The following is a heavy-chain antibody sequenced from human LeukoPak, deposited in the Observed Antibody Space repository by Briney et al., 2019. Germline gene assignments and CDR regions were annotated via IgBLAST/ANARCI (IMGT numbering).Heavy chain of an antibody. J-gene: IGHJ5*02. CDR3: ARGDSSSGWWFDP. CDR1: GFTFSSNW. CDR2: INPDGSTK. D-gene: IGHD6-13*01. V-gene: IGHV3-7*01. Sequence: GGSLRLSCAASGFTFSSNWMSWVRQAAGKGLEWVATINPDGSTKLYVGSGKGRFTISRDNAQSSLYLEMNSLRDDDTAVYYCARGDSSSGWWFDPWGQGTRVTVSS.